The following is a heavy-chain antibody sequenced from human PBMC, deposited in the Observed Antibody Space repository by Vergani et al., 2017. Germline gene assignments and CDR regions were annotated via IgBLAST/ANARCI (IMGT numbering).Heavy chain of an antibody. CDR1: GFTFSAYW. D-gene: IGHD3-10*01. CDR2: IKQDGSER. J-gene: IGHJ6*02. CDR3: AKDSSPDSYYYYGMDV. Sequence: EVQLLESGGGLVQPGGSLRLSCAASGFTFSAYWMSWVRQAPGKGLGWVASIKQDGSERYYADSVKGRFTISRDNSKNSLYLQMNSLRTEDTALYYCAKDSSPDSYYYYGMDVWGQGTTVTVSS. V-gene: IGHV3-7*03.